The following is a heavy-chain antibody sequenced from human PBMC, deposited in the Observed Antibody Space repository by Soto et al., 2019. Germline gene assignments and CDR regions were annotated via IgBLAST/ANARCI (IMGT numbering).Heavy chain of an antibody. CDR3: AKDEISKTIRGDAFNF. J-gene: IGHJ3*01. CDR2: ISYDGSYQ. Sequence: GGSLRLSCAASGFTFSSDGMHWVRQAPGKGLEWVAVISYDGSYQYYVDSVKGRFTTSRDNSKNTLYLQMNSLRAEDTAVYYCAKDEISKTIRGDAFNFWGQGTMVTVSS. CDR1: GFTFSSDG. D-gene: IGHD1-7*01. V-gene: IGHV3-30*18.